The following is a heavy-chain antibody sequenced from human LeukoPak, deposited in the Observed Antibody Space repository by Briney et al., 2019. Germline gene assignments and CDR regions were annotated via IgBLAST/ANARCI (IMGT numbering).Heavy chain of an antibody. D-gene: IGHD3-3*01. CDR2: INPNSGGT. CDR1: VYTFTGYY. V-gene: IGHV1-2*02. CDR3: ARTQRITIFGVVIASTMDV. J-gene: IGHJ6*03. Sequence: GASVNVSFTASVYTFTGYYMHWVRQAPGQGLEWMGWINPNSGGTNYAQKFQGRVTMTRDTSISTAYMELSRLRSDDTAVYYCARTQRITIFGVVIASTMDVWGKGTTVTVSS.